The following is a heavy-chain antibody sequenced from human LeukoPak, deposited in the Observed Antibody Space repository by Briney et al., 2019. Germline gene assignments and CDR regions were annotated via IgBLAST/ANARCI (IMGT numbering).Heavy chain of an antibody. Sequence: ASVKVSCKASGYTFTGYYMHWVRQAPGQGLEWMGRINPNSGGTSYAQKFQGRVTMTRDTSISTAYMELSRLRSDDTAVYYCARVLAGDYLDYWGQGTLVTVSS. CDR2: INPNSGGT. J-gene: IGHJ4*02. V-gene: IGHV1-2*06. CDR1: GYTFTGYY. D-gene: IGHD4-17*01. CDR3: ARVLAGDYLDY.